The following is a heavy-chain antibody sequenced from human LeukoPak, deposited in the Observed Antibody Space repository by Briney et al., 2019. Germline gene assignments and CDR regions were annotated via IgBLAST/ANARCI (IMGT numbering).Heavy chain of an antibody. CDR3: ARGTGYCLDP. CDR2: IRTSGSTI. CDR1: GFTFSIYE. J-gene: IGHJ5*02. V-gene: IGHV3-48*03. D-gene: IGHD2-2*03. Sequence: GGSLRLSCAASGFTFSIYEMNWVRQAPGKGLGWVSYIRTSGSTIYYADSVKGRFNISRDNAKNSLYLQMNSLRAEDTAVYYCARGTGYCLDPWGQGTLVTVSS.